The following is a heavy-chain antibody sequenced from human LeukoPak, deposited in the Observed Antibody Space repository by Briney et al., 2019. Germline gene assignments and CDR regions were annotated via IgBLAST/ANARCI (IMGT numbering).Heavy chain of an antibody. D-gene: IGHD2-15*01. CDR1: GGTFSSYA. V-gene: IGHV1-46*01. CDR2: INPSGGST. J-gene: IGHJ4*02. CDR3: ARDGSGLGYCSGGSCFPFDY. Sequence: GSSVKVSCKASGGTFSSYAINWVRQAPGQGLEWMGIINPSGGSTSYAQKFQGRVTMTRDTSTSTVYMELSSLRSEDTAVYYCARDGSGLGYCSGGSCFPFDYWGQGTLVTVSS.